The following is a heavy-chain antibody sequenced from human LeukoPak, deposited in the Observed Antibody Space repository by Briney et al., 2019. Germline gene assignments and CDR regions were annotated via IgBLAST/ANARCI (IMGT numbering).Heavy chain of an antibody. V-gene: IGHV1-2*02. CDR2: INPNSGGT. CDR1: GYTFTGYY. J-gene: IGHJ3*02. Sequence: ASVKVSCKASGYTFTGYYMHWVRQAPGQGLKWMGWINPNSGGTNYAQKFQGRVTMTRDTSISTAYMELSRLRSDDTAVYYCARGSTSCYCVDIWGQGTMVTVSS. D-gene: IGHD2-2*01. CDR3: ARGSTSCYCVDI.